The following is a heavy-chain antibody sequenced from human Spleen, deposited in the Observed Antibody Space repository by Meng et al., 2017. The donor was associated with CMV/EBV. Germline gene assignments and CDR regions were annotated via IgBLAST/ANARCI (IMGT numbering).Heavy chain of an antibody. CDR2: IWYDGSNK. CDR1: RFTFSGYA. CDR3: AKAPDY. J-gene: IGHJ4*02. Sequence: RSLGLSCAASRFTFSGYAMHWVRQAPGKGLEWVAVIWYDGSNKYYADSVKGRFTISRDNSKNTLYLQMNSLRAEDTAVYYCAKAPDYWGQGTLVTVSS. V-gene: IGHV3-33*06.